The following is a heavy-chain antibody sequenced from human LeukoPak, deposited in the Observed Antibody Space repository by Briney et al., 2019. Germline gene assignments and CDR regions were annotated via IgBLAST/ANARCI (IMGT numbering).Heavy chain of an antibody. D-gene: IGHD2/OR15-2a*01. Sequence: GGSLRLSCAASGFTVSSNYMSWVRQAPGKGLEWVSVIYSGGSTYYADSVKGRFTISRDNANNSLYLQMNSLRDDDTAVYYCARVWREYGYWGQGTLVTVSS. CDR1: GFTVSSNY. J-gene: IGHJ4*02. CDR3: ARVWREYGY. CDR2: IYSGGST. V-gene: IGHV3-53*01.